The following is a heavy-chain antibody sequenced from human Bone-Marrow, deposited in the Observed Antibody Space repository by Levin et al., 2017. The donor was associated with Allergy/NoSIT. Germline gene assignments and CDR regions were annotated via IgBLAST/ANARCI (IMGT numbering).Heavy chain of an antibody. Sequence: LTGGSLRLSCVASGFNFRSYWMNWVRQASGKGLEWVSHINKDATTTTYADSVTGRFTVSRDNAKNTLYLQMDSLRAEDTGRYYCVRDTGLANPGSHWGQGTLVSVSS. J-gene: IGHJ4*02. D-gene: IGHD1-14*01. CDR2: INKDATTT. V-gene: IGHV3-74*03. CDR3: VRDTGLANPGSH. CDR1: GFNFRSYW.